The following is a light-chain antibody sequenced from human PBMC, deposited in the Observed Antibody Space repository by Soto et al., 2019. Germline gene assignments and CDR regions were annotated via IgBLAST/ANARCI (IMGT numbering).Light chain of an antibody. Sequence: EIVLTQSPATLSLSPGEKATLSCRASQSINTYLGWYQQKPGQAPRLLIYDAANRATGVPARFSGSGSGTDFTPPIPNLEPEDFAVYYCQHRYNWPLTFGAGTKVEI. CDR1: QSINTY. CDR2: DAA. J-gene: IGKJ4*01. CDR3: QHRYNWPLT. V-gene: IGKV3-11*01.